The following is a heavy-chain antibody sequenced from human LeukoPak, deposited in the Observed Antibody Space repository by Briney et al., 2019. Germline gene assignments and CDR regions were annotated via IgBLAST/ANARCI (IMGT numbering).Heavy chain of an antibody. Sequence: GGSLRLSCAASGFTLSSYAMSWVRQAPGKGLEWVSAISGSGGSTYYAESVKGRFTISRDNSKNTLYLQMNSLRAEDTAVYYCPKHRSTFGGVIVADYWGQGTLVTVSS. D-gene: IGHD3-16*02. V-gene: IGHV3-23*01. CDR2: ISGSGGST. CDR3: PKHRSTFGGVIVADY. J-gene: IGHJ4*02. CDR1: GFTLSSYA.